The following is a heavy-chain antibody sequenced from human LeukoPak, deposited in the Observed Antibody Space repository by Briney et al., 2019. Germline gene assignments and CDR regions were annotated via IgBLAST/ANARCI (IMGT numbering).Heavy chain of an antibody. Sequence: ASVKVSCKASGYTFTSHGISWVRQAPGQGLEWMGWISTYNANTNYAQKLQGRVTMTTDTSTSTAYMELRSLRSDDTAIYYCARSSFCSGGTCYSSLDYWDQGTLVTVSS. CDR3: ARSSFCSGGTCYSSLDY. CDR2: ISTYNANT. CDR1: GYTFTSHG. D-gene: IGHD2-15*01. V-gene: IGHV1-18*01. J-gene: IGHJ4*02.